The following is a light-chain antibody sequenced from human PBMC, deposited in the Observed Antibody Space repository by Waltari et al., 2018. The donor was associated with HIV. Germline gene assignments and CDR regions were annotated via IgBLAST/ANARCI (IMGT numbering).Light chain of an antibody. J-gene: IGLJ2*01. Sequence: QSALTPPASLSASPGQSITISCPGTSSDSGRYDYFSWSQQHPGKAPKLMIYDVSKRPSGVSNRFSGSKSGNTASLTISGLQAEDEADYYCSSYTSSSTPVVFGGGTKLTVL. CDR1: SSDSGRYDY. CDR2: DVS. CDR3: SSYTSSSTPVV. V-gene: IGLV2-14*01.